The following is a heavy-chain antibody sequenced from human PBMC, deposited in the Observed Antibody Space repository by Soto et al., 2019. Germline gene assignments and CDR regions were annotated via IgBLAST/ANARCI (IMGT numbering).Heavy chain of an antibody. CDR1: GDPFTNFG. CDR2: IATYNSNR. CDR3: ARVLRGVVNWFDP. V-gene: IGHV1-18*01. J-gene: IGHJ5*02. Sequence: VASVKVSCKTSGDPFTNFGLSWVRQAPGQGLEWMGWIATYNSNRNYAQKFQGRLTLTTDTSTSTAYMELKSLGYGDTAVYYCARVLRGVVNWFDPWGQGTLVTVSS. D-gene: IGHD3-10*01.